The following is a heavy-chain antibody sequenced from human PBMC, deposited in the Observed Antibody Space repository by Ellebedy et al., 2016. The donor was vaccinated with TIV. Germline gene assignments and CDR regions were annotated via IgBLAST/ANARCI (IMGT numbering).Heavy chain of an antibody. D-gene: IGHD3-16*01. J-gene: IGHJ4*02. CDR3: SSGGHLDY. CDR1: GLTFSGFW. Sequence: GGSLRLSCAASGLTFSGFWMSWVRQAPGKGLEWVANINEDGREKYYVDSVKGRFTISRDNAKNSLYLQMSSLRVEDTAVYYSSSGGHLDYWGQGSLVTVSS. V-gene: IGHV3-7*01. CDR2: INEDGREK.